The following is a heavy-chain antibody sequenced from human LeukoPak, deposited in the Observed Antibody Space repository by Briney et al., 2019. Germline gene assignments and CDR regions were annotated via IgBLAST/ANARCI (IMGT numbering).Heavy chain of an antibody. Sequence: SETLSLTCSVSGGSINTYYWSCLRQPAGKGLEWIGRIHSSGSTHYNPSLKSRVTMSLDTSKNQFSLKLTSVTAADTAVYYCARDNDFFDYWGQGTLVTVSS. J-gene: IGHJ4*02. CDR3: ARDNDFFDY. CDR2: IHSSGST. V-gene: IGHV4-4*07. CDR1: GGSINTYY.